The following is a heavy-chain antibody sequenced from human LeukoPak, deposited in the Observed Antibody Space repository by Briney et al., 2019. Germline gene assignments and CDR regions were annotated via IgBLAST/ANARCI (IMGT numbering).Heavy chain of an antibody. J-gene: IGHJ4*02. CDR1: GYTFTGHY. Sequence: PAASVKVSCKASGYTFTGHYIHWVRQAPGQGLEWMGWINPKNAGTNYAQKFQGRVTITADKSTSTAYMELSSLRSEDTAVYYCAAPRSVTTPRGLFDYWGQGTLVTVSS. D-gene: IGHD4-17*01. V-gene: IGHV1-2*02. CDR2: INPKNAGT. CDR3: AAPRSVTTPRGLFDY.